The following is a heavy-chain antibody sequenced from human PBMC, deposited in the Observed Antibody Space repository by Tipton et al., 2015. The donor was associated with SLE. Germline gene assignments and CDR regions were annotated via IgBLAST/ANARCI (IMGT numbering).Heavy chain of an antibody. J-gene: IGHJ1*01. CDR2: TYYRSTWYN. CDR1: GDSVSSNSAA. V-gene: IGHV6-1*01. CDR3: ARQGGIQVWRYFQH. Sequence: GLVKPSQTLSLTCAISGDSVSSNSAAWNWIRQSPSRGLEWLGRTYYRSTWYNDYAVSVKSRITIDPDTSKNQFSLQLNSVTPEDTAVYYCARQGGIQVWRYFQHWGQGTLVTVSS. D-gene: IGHD5-18*01.